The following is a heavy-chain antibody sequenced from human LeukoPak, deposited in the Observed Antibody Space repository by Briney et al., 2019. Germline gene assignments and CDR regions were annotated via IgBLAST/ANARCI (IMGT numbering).Heavy chain of an antibody. D-gene: IGHD3-3*01. Sequence: PSETLSLTCAVYGGSFSGYYWSWIRQPPGKGLEWIGEINHSGSTNYNPSLKSRVTISVDTSKNQFSLKLSSVTAADTAVYYCARGSRYYDFWSGYHDYWGQGTLVTVSS. J-gene: IGHJ4*02. CDR3: ARGSRYYDFWSGYHDY. CDR2: INHSGST. V-gene: IGHV4-34*01. CDR1: GGSFSGYY.